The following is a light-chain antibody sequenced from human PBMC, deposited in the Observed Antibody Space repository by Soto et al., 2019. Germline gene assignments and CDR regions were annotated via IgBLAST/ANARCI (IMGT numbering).Light chain of an antibody. CDR2: TAS. CDR1: QSISNY. V-gene: IGKV1-39*01. CDR3: QQSYSTPWT. J-gene: IGKJ1*01. Sequence: DIQMTQSPSSLSASVGDRVSITCRSSQSISNYLNWYQQKPGKAPKLLIYTASSLQSGVTSRFSGSGSGTDFTLTVSSLQPEDFATYFCQQSYSTPWTFGHGPKVDIK.